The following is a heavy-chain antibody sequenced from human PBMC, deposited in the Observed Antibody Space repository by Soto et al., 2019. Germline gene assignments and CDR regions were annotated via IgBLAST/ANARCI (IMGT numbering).Heavy chain of an antibody. D-gene: IGHD2-21*02. J-gene: IGHJ4*02. V-gene: IGHV1-18*01. Sequence: GASVKVSCKASGYTFTSYGISCVRQAPGQGLEWMGWISAYNGNTNYAQKLQGRVTMTTDTSTSTAYMELRSLRSDDTAVYYCAREWRLAYCGGDCQSFDYWGQGTLVTRLL. CDR3: AREWRLAYCGGDCQSFDY. CDR1: GYTFTSYG. CDR2: ISAYNGNT.